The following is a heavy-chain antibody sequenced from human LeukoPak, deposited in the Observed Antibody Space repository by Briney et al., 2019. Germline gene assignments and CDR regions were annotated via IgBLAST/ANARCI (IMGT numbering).Heavy chain of an antibody. V-gene: IGHV7-4-1*02. CDR3: ARKNYCGGDCYTFDY. J-gene: IGHJ4*02. CDR1: GYTFTSYA. CDR2: INTNTGNL. Sequence: AASVKVSCKASGYTFTSYAMNWVRQAPGQGLEWMGWINTNTGNLTYAQGFTGRFVFSLDTSVSTAYLQISSLKAEDTAVYYCARKNYCGGDCYTFDYWGQGTLVTVSS. D-gene: IGHD2-21*02.